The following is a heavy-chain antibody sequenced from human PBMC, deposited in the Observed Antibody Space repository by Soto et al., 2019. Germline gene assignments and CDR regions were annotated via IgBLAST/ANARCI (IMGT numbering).Heavy chain of an antibody. D-gene: IGHD4-4*01. Sequence: SGETLTLSCAVSGVSFGYYCWHGIRQAPGKGLEWVWGISCSGDNICYAAFVNGVFTILRDTVKNFLHLLMTVLAADTAVLYYGAKDLYSINGDAFDIWGQGTMVTVSS. CDR1: GVSFGYYC. J-gene: IGHJ3*02. V-gene: IGHV3-9*01. CDR3: AKDLYSINGDAFDI. CDR2: ISCSGDNI.